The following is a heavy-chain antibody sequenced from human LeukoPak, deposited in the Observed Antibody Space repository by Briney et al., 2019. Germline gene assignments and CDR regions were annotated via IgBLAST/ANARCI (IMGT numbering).Heavy chain of an antibody. CDR3: ATDHNTGYFDY. D-gene: IGHD1-1*01. Sequence: SVKVSCKASGGTFPIYAISWVRQAPGQGLELMGRVIPLFETTNFAQQFQGRVTVTTDDSTSTAYMELSSLRPKDTAVYYCATDHNTGYFDYWGQGTLVTVSS. CDR1: GGTFPIYA. V-gene: IGHV1-69*05. J-gene: IGHJ4*02. CDR2: VIPLFETT.